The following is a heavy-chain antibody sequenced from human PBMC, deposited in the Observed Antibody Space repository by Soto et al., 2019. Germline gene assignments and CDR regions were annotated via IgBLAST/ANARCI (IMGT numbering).Heavy chain of an antibody. Sequence: GESLKISCNGSGYSFTLYWISWVRQMPGKGLEWMGRIDPSDSYTNYSPSFQGHVTISADKSISTAYLQWSSLKASDTAMYYCARLAMATRRGYYGMDVWGQGTTVTVSS. V-gene: IGHV5-10-1*01. J-gene: IGHJ6*02. CDR3: ARLAMATRRGYYGMDV. CDR1: GYSFTLYW. CDR2: IDPSDSYT. D-gene: IGHD5-12*01.